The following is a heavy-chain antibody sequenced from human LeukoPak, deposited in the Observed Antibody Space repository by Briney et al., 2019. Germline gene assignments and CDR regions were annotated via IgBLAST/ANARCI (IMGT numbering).Heavy chain of an antibody. V-gene: IGHV3-23*01. J-gene: IGHJ6*02. D-gene: IGHD3-10*01. CDR3: AKGDYYGSGSFFKNGMDV. Sequence: PGGSLRLSCAASGFTFSSYAKSWVRQAPGKGLEWVSAVTASADNTYYADSVKGRFTISRDNSKNTLYLQATSLRAEDTAVYYCAKGDYYGSGSFFKNGMDVWGQGTTVTVSS. CDR1: GFTFSSYA. CDR2: VTASADNT.